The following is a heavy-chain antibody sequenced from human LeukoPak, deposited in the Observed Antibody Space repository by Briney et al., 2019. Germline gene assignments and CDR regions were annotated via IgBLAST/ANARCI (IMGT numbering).Heavy chain of an antibody. V-gene: IGHV3-30*18. J-gene: IGHJ4*02. CDR2: ISYDGSNK. D-gene: IGHD2/OR15-2a*01. Sequence: GGSLRLSCAASGFTFSSYSMNWVRQAPGKGLEWVAVISYDGSNKYYADSVKGRFTISRDNSKNTLYLQMNSLRAEDTAVYYCAKDSAKKYDDYWGQGTLVTVSS. CDR1: GFTFSSYS. CDR3: AKDSAKKYDDY.